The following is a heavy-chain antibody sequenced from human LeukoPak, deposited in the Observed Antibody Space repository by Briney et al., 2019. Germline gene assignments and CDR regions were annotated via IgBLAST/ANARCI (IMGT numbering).Heavy chain of an antibody. CDR1: GGSISSYY. Sequence: SETLSLTCTVSGGSISSYYWSWIRQPPGKGLEWIGYIYYSGSTNYNPSLKSRVTISVDTSKNQFSLKLSSVTAADTAVYYCARGIAASLFYYYMDVWGKGTTVTVSS. V-gene: IGHV4-59*01. CDR2: IYYSGST. CDR3: ARGIAASLFYYYMDV. D-gene: IGHD6-13*01. J-gene: IGHJ6*03.